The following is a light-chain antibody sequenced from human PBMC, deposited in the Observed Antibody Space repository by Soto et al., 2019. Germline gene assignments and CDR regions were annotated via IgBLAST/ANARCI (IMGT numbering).Light chain of an antibody. CDR3: SSYTSSSTSV. CDR2: DVR. CDR1: SSDVGDYNY. Sequence: QSALTQPASVSGSPGQSITISCTGTSSDVGDYNYVSWYQQHPGKAPKLMIYDVRNRPSGVSDRFSGSKSGNTASLTISGLHAEDEAAYYCSSYTSSSTSVFGTGTQLTVL. V-gene: IGLV2-14*01. J-gene: IGLJ1*01.